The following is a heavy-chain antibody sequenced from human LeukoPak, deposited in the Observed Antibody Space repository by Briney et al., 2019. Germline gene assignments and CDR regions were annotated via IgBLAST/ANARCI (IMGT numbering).Heavy chain of an antibody. V-gene: IGHV4-30-2*01. CDR1: GGSISNGGYY. J-gene: IGHJ4*02. Sequence: SETLSLTCTVSGGSISNGGYYWSWIWQPPGKGLEWIGHIYHSGSTYYNPSLKSRVTISVDRSKNQFSLKLSSVTAADTAVYYCASGGYFDWLSPFDYWGQGTLVTVSS. CDR2: IYHSGST. D-gene: IGHD3-9*01. CDR3: ASGGYFDWLSPFDY.